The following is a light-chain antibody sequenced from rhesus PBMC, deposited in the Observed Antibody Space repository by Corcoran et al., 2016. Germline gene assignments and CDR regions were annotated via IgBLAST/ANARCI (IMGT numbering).Light chain of an antibody. CDR2: GAF. V-gene: IGKV3-42*03. CDR3: QQYSNWPYS. CDR1: QSVSSR. Sequence: ETEVTQSPATLSLSPGERATLSCRASQSVSSRLAWYQQKPGQVPRLRICGAFSRATGIPDRFSGSGSGTDFTLTISRLRPEDFAVDYCQQYSNWPYSFGQGTKVEIK. J-gene: IGKJ2*01.